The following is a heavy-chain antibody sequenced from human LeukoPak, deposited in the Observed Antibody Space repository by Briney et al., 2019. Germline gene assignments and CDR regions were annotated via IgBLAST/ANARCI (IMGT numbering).Heavy chain of an antibody. D-gene: IGHD3-3*01. J-gene: IGHJ4*02. Sequence: GGSLRLSCAASGFTFSNAWMSWVRQAPGKGLEWVSSISSSSSYIYYADSVKGRFTISRDNAKNSLYLQMNSLRAEDTAVYYCAKGSGSYGQDLYSWGQGTLVTVAS. CDR2: ISSSSSYI. CDR1: GFTFSNAW. CDR3: AKGSGSYGQDLYS. V-gene: IGHV3-21*04.